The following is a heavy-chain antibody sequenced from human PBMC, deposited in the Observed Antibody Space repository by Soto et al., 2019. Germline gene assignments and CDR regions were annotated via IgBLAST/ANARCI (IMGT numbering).Heavy chain of an antibody. V-gene: IGHV1-69*06. CDR3: AGAGYSSGWYASGSYYYGMDV. D-gene: IGHD6-19*01. CDR1: GGTFSSYA. Sequence: GASVKVSCRASGGTFSSYAISWVRQAPGQGREWMGGIIPIFGTANYAQKFQGRVTITADKSTSTAYMELSSLRSEDTAVYYCAGAGYSSGWYASGSYYYGMDVWGQGTTVTVSS. CDR2: IIPIFGTA. J-gene: IGHJ6*02.